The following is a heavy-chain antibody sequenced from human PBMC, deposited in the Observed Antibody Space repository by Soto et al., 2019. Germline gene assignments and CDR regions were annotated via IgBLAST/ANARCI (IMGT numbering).Heavy chain of an antibody. CDR2: IWYDGSNK. CDR3: VSEGAEDTAMGWYMEV. D-gene: IGHD5-18*01. V-gene: IGHV3-33*01. Sequence: QVQLVESGGGVVQPGRSLTLSCAASGFTFRSYGMHWVRQAPGKGLEWVAVIWYDGSNKDYADSVKGRFTISRDNSKNTLYWQMNILRAEDTAVYYCVSEGAEDTAMGWYMEVWGKGTAVTVSS. CDR1: GFTFRSYG. J-gene: IGHJ6*03.